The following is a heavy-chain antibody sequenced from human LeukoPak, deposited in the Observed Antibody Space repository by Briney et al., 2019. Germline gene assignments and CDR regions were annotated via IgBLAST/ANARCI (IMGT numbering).Heavy chain of an antibody. Sequence: SETLSLTFTVSGGSISSSSYYWGWIRQPPGKGLEWIGSIYYSGSTYYNPSLKSRVTISVDTSKNQFSLKLSSVTAADTAVYYCAKRRRGMIVVPFDYWGQGTLVTVSS. CDR1: GGSISSSSYY. CDR2: IYYSGST. J-gene: IGHJ4*02. CDR3: AKRRRGMIVVPFDY. D-gene: IGHD3-22*01. V-gene: IGHV4-39*01.